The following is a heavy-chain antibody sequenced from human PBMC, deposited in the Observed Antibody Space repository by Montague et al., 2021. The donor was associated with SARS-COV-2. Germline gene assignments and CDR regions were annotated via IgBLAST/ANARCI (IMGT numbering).Heavy chain of an antibody. J-gene: IGHJ6*02. V-gene: IGHV4-39*07. Sequence: SETLSLTCTVSGGSISSSSYYWGWIRQPPGKGLEWIGSIYYSGXTXYXXXXKXRVTISVDTSKNQFSLKLRSVTAADTAVYYCARDTRITMIVVVQGYGMDVWGQGTTVTVSS. D-gene: IGHD3-22*01. CDR2: IYYSGXT. CDR3: ARDTRITMIVVVQGYGMDV. CDR1: GGSISSSSYY.